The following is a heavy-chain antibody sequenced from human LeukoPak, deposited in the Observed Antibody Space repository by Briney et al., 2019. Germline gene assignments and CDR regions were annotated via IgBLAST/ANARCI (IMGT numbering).Heavy chain of an antibody. CDR2: IIPIFGTA. J-gene: IGHJ4*02. CDR1: GGTFSSYA. CDR3: ARARREMATYFYGSGSLGY. D-gene: IGHD3-10*01. Sequence: SVKVSCKASGGTFSSYAISWVRQAPGQGLEWMGGIIPIFGTANYAQKFQGRVTITTDESTSTAYMELSSLRSEDTAVYYCARARREMATYFYGSGSLGYWGQGTLVTVSS. V-gene: IGHV1-69*05.